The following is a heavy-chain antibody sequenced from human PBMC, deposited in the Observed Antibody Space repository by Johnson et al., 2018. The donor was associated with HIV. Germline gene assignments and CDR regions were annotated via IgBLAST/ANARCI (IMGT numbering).Heavy chain of an antibody. CDR1: GFTFDDYA. J-gene: IGHJ3*02. Sequence: QLVESGGGLVQPGRSLRLSCAASGFTFDDYAMHWVRQAPGKGLEWVSGISWNSGSIGYADSVKGRFTISRDNAKNSLYLEMNSLKTEDTALYYCTTLLYRIEVGGDAFDIWGQGTMVTVSS. V-gene: IGHV3-9*01. D-gene: IGHD6-19*01. CDR2: ISWNSGSI. CDR3: TTLLYRIEVGGDAFDI.